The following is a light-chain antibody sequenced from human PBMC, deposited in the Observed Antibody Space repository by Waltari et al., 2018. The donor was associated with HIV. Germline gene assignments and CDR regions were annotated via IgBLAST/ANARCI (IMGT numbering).Light chain of an antibody. V-gene: IGLV2-14*01. Sequence: QSALTQPASLSGSPGQSFVLPSPGSTSDIGYYAYLPWYQQYPGQAPKALIYEVTSRPSGTSSRFSGSKSATTAFLAISKLQTDDEADYFCSSYTRRGTVVFGGGTRLTVL. J-gene: IGLJ2*01. CDR2: EVT. CDR3: SSYTRRGTVV. CDR1: TSDIGYYAY.